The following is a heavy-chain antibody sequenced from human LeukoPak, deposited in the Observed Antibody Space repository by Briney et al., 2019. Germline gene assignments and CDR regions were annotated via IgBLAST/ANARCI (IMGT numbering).Heavy chain of an antibody. V-gene: IGHV4-59*01. Sequence: PSETLSLTCTVSGGSISSYYWSWIRQPPGKGLEWRGYIYYSGSTNYNPSLKSRVTISVDTSKNQYSLKLSSVTAADTAVYYCARSYSSSWYITQYYYYMDVWGKGTTVTVSS. CDR1: GGSISSYY. J-gene: IGHJ6*03. CDR3: ARSYSSSWYITQYYYYMDV. D-gene: IGHD6-13*01. CDR2: IYYSGST.